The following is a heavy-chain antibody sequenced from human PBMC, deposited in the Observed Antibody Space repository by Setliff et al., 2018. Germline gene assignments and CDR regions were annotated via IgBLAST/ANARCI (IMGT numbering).Heavy chain of an antibody. CDR1: GYSISSGFS. V-gene: IGHV4-38-2*02. CDR2: ILFSGDT. Sequence: SETLSLTCAVSGYSISSGFSWVWIRQSPGKGLEWIGRILFSGDTYYNPSLNSRVTISADTSKNQFSLNLSSVTAADTAVYYCARDNRARHYMDVWGKGTTVTVS. CDR3: ARDNRARHYMDV. J-gene: IGHJ6*03. D-gene: IGHD3-10*01.